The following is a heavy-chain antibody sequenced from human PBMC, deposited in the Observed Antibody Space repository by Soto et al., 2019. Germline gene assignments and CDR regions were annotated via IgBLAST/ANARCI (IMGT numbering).Heavy chain of an antibody. Sequence: ASVKVSCKASGYTFTSYDINWVRQATGQGLEWMGWMNPNSGNTGYAQKFQGRVTMTRNTSISTAYMELSSLRSEDTAVYYCARVEKAGGSAARRKYYFDYWGQGTLVTVYS. CDR2: MNPNSGNT. J-gene: IGHJ4*02. CDR3: ARVEKAGGSAARRKYYFDY. D-gene: IGHD6-6*01. CDR1: GYTFTSYD. V-gene: IGHV1-8*01.